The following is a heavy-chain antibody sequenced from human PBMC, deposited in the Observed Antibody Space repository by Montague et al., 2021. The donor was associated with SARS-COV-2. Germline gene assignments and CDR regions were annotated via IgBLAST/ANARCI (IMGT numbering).Heavy chain of an antibody. CDR2: IYHSGST. J-gene: IGHJ5*02. D-gene: IGHD2-15*01. V-gene: IGHV4-4*02. CDR3: ARQTQQVVLSPAKLTNWFDP. CDR1: GASITSSNW. Sequence: SETLSLTCTVSGASITSSNWWNWVRQPPGKGLEWIGQIYHSGSTNYNPSLKGRLTLSLDKSKNQFSLNLSSVTAADTAVYYCARQTQQVVLSPAKLTNWFDPWGLGTLVTVAS.